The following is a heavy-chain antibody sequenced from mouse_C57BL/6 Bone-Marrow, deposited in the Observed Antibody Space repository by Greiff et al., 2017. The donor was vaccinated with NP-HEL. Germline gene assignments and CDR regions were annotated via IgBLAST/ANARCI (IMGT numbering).Heavy chain of an antibody. D-gene: IGHD1-1*01. J-gene: IGHJ1*03. Sequence: QVQLQQSGAELARPGASVKLSCKASGYTFTSYGISWVKQRTGQGLEWIGEIYPRSGNTYYNEKFKGKATLTADKSSSTAYMELRSLTSEDSAVYFCARERSITTVPWYFDVWGTGTTVTVSS. CDR3: ARERSITTVPWYFDV. V-gene: IGHV1-81*01. CDR1: GYTFTSYG. CDR2: IYPRSGNT.